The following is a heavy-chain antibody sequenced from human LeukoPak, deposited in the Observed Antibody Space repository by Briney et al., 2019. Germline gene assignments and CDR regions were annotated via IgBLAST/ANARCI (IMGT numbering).Heavy chain of an antibody. J-gene: IGHJ4*02. D-gene: IGHD3-3*01. CDR3: VKDLLQQYTFWSGQTSFDY. CDR1: GFTFSNYA. V-gene: IGHV3-23*01. CDR2: ISASGSNT. Sequence: GGSLRLSCAASGFTFSNYAMSWVRQAPGKGLEWVSVISASGSNTYYADSVKGRFTISRDISYNTLDLQMSSLTAEDTAVYYCVKDLLQQYTFWSGQTSFDYWGQGTLVTVSS.